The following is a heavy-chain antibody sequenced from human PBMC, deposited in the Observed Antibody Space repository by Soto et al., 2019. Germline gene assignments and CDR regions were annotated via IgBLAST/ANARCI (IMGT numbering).Heavy chain of an antibody. CDR2: INHSGST. J-gene: IGHJ5*02. V-gene: IGHV4-34*01. CDR3: ARGEAKVQYYYGSGSGNWFDP. D-gene: IGHD3-10*01. Sequence: PSETLSLTCAVYGGSFSGYYWSWIRQPPGKGLEWIGEINHSGSTNYNPSLKSRVTISVDTSKNQFSLKLSSVTAADTAVYYCARGEAKVQYYYGSGSGNWFDPWGQGTLVTVSS. CDR1: GGSFSGYY.